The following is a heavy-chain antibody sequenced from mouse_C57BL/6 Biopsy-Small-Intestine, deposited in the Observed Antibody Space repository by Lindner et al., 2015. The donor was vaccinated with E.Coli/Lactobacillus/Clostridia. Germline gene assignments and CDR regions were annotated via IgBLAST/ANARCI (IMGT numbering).Heavy chain of an antibody. Sequence: VQLQESGPELVKPGASVKISCKASGYVFSNSWMNWVKQGPGKGLEWIGRIHPGDGDINYNGKFKGKATLTSDKSSSTAYMQLSSLTSEDSAVYFCARRDYGGDYYTLDYGVKEPQSPSPQ. CDR1: GYVFSNSW. V-gene: IGHV1-82*01. CDR2: IHPGDGDI. J-gene: IGHJ4*01. CDR3: ARRDYGGDYYTLD. D-gene: IGHD2-4*01.